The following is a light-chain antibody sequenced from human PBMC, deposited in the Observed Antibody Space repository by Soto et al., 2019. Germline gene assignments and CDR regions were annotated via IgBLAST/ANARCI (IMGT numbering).Light chain of an antibody. CDR3: QETNDYV. Sequence: DIQLTQSASTLSASVGDRVTITCRASRSINEWLAWYQKKPGKAPKLLIYEASKLESGVPSRFSGSGSGTEFTLTISSLQPDDLATYYCQETNDYVFGQGTQVEIK. CDR1: RSINEW. V-gene: IGKV1-5*01. CDR2: EAS. J-gene: IGKJ2*01.